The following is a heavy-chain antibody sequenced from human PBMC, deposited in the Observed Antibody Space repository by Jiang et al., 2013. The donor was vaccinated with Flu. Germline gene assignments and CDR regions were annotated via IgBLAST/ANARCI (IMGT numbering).Heavy chain of an antibody. J-gene: IGHJ4*02. D-gene: IGHD3-22*01. CDR3: ARGGRSSGYIRIPGGYFDY. CDR2: INHSGST. Sequence: YGESFSGYYWSWIRQPPGKGLEWIGEINHSGSTQLQPSLKSRVTISVDTSKNQFSLKLTSVTAADTAVHYCARGGRSSGYIRIPGGYFDYWGQGTLVTVSS. CDR1: GESFSGYY. V-gene: IGHV4-34*01.